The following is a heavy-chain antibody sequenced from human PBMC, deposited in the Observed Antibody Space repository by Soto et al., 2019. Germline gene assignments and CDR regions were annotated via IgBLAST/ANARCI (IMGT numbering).Heavy chain of an antibody. D-gene: IGHD3-9*01. V-gene: IGHV3-23*01. CDR3: AKGSEGLRYFDWLLNLLRY. CDR1: GFTISSYA. CDR2: ISGSGGST. J-gene: IGHJ4*02. Sequence: GGSLRLSCAASGFTISSYAMSWVLQAPGKGLEWVSAISGSGGSTYYADSVKGRFTISRDNSKNTLYLQMNSLRAEDTAVYYCAKGSEGLRYFDWLLNLLRYWGQGTLVTVSS.